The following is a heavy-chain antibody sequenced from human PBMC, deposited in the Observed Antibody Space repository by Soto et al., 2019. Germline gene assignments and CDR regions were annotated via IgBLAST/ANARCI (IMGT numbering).Heavy chain of an antibody. V-gene: IGHV1-46*03. CDR1: GYTFTSYY. CDR2: INPSGGST. CDR3: ARAVVVVAATSYAFDI. D-gene: IGHD2-15*01. J-gene: IGHJ3*02. Sequence: ASVKVSCKASGYTFTSYYMHWVRQAPGQGLEWMGIINPSGGSTSYAQKFQGRVIMTRDTSTSTVYMELSSLRFEDTAVYYCARAVVVVAATSYAFDIWGQGTMVTVSS.